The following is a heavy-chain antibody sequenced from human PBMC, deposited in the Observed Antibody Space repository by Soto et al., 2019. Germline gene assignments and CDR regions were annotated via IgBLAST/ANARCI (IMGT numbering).Heavy chain of an antibody. CDR3: ASSRYGYTFYDY. CDR2: IYYSGST. J-gene: IGHJ4*02. V-gene: IGHV4-30-4*01. Sequence: QVQLQESGPGLVKPSQTLSLTCTVSGGSISSGDYYWSWIRQPPGKGLEWIGYIYYSGSTYYNPSLTRRLTTSVDTSKNQFSLKLSSVTAADTAVYYCASSRYGYTFYDYWGQGTLVTVSS. CDR1: GGSISSGDYY. D-gene: IGHD5-18*01.